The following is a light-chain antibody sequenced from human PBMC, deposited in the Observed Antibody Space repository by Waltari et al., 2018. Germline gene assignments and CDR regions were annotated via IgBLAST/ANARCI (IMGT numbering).Light chain of an antibody. V-gene: IGKV4-1*01. CDR3: QQYFSVPET. Sequence: DIVMTQSPDSLTVSLGERATINCTSSQNLLFQSTNKNYLAWYQQKPGQPPKLLFYWVSTRESGVPDRFSGSGSGTDFTLTISSLQAEDVAVYYCQQYFSVPETFGQGTKLEIK. CDR1: QNLLFQSTNKNY. J-gene: IGKJ2*01. CDR2: WVS.